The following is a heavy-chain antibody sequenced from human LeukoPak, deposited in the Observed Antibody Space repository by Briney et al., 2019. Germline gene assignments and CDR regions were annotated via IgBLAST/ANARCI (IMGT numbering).Heavy chain of an antibody. J-gene: IGHJ4*02. Sequence: GGSLRLSCAASGFTFSSYAMIWVRQARGKGLEWVSRVSGSGGSTYYADSVKGRFTISRDNSKSTLFLQMNSLRAEDTAVYYCAKSSYYDSSGYYREYYFDYWGQGTLVTVSS. CDR1: GFTFSSYA. V-gene: IGHV3-23*01. CDR3: AKSSYYDSSGYYREYYFDY. D-gene: IGHD3-22*01. CDR2: VSGSGGST.